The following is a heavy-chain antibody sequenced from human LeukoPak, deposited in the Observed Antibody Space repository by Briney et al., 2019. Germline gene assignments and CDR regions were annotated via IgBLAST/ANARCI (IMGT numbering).Heavy chain of an antibody. D-gene: IGHD3-10*01. CDR1: GFTLSTYS. V-gene: IGHV3-48*04. J-gene: IGHJ5*02. CDR2: ISPSGDTI. Sequence: GGSLRLSYAASGFTLSTYSMSWVRQAPGRVLEWISFISPSGDTIYYADSVKGRFTISRDNAKNSLYLQMNSLSAEDTALYYCAREEGAGWIDPWGQGTLVIVSS. CDR3: AREEGAGWIDP.